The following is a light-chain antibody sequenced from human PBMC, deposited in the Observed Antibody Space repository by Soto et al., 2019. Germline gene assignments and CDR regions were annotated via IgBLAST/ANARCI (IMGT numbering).Light chain of an antibody. CDR3: CSYAGSSTQSYV. Sequence: QSALTQPASVSGSPGQSITISCTGTNSDVGSYNLVSWYQQHPGKAPKVIIYEVSERPSGVSDRFSGSKSGNTASLMISGLQAEDEADYYCCSYAGSSTQSYVFGSVTKLTVL. J-gene: IGLJ1*01. CDR2: EVS. CDR1: NSDVGSYNL. V-gene: IGLV2-23*02.